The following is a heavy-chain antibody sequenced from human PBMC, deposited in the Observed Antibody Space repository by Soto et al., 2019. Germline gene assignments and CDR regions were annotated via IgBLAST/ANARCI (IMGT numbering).Heavy chain of an antibody. J-gene: IGHJ4*02. CDR1: GLTVSSTQ. CDR3: ARYAAASFDY. CDR2: IFSGGSE. V-gene: IGHV3-66*01. D-gene: IGHD2-15*01. Sequence: EVHLVESGGGVVQPGKSLRLSCAASGLTVSSTQMSWVRQAPGKGLEWVSVIFSGGSEYYADSVNGRLTISRDTSKNTLYLQMNSLRVEDTAVDYCARYAAASFDYWGQVILVTVS.